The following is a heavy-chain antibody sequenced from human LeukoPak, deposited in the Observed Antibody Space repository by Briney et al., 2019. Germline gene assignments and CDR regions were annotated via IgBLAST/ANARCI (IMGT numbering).Heavy chain of an antibody. D-gene: IGHD2-15*01. J-gene: IGHJ4*02. V-gene: IGHV1-2*02. CDR1: GYTFAGYY. CDR2: INPNSGGT. Sequence: ASVKVSCKASGYTFAGYYMHWVRQAPGQGLEWVGWINPNSGGTNYAQKFQGRVTMTRDTSISTAYMELSRLRSDDTAVYYCARGVYCSGGSCYSFDYWGQGTLVTVSS. CDR3: ARGVYCSGGSCYSFDY.